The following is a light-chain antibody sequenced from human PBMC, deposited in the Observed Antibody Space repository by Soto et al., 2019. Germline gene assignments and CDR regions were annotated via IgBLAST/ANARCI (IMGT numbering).Light chain of an antibody. CDR3: TSFTDTGTVI. J-gene: IGLJ2*01. Sequence: QSALTQPASVSGSPGQSFTISCTGTSSDVGAYHSVSWYQQHPGKAPKLIIFHVSNRPSGVSDRFSGSKSGNTASLTISGLQAEDEADYYCTSFTDTGTVIFGGGTKLTVL. CDR1: SSDVGAYHS. V-gene: IGLV2-14*03. CDR2: HVS.